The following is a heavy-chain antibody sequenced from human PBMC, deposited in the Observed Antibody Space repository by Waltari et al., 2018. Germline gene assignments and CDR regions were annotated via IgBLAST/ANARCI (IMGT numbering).Heavy chain of an antibody. CDR3: ARGVAPLYYYDSSGYSDY. CDR1: GYSITVGYY. D-gene: IGHD3-22*01. V-gene: IGHV4-38-2*02. CDR2: IYHSGST. Sequence: QVQLQESGPGLVKPSETLSLTCTVSGYSITVGYYWAWIRQPPGKGLEWSGSIYHSGSTYYNPSLKSRVTISVDTSKNQFSLKLSSVTAADTAVYYCARGVAPLYYYDSSGYSDYWGQGTLVTVSS. J-gene: IGHJ4*02.